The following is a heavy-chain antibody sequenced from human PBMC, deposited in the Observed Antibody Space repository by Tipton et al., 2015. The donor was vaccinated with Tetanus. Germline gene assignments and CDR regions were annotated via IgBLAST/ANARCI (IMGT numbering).Heavy chain of an antibody. D-gene: IGHD3-10*01. CDR2: INNDGGTP. CDR3: ARDDGRGGPFDY. J-gene: IGHJ4*02. CDR1: GFTFSDFW. Sequence: SLRLSCSASGFTFSDFWMHWVRQAPGKGLEWVSRINNDGGTPTYADSVRGRFTIFRDNAKNTVHLQMNSLRAEDTAVYYCARDDGRGGPFDYWGQGTLVTVSS. V-gene: IGHV3-74*01.